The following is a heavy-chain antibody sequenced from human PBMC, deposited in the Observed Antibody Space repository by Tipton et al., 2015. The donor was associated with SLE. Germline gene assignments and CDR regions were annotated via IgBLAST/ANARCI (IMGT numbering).Heavy chain of an antibody. Sequence: TLSLTCTVSSGSISSGAFYWTWIRQHPGKGLEWIGYIYKTGNTYYNPALKSRVIISVDTSKNQFSLKLNSVTAADTAVYYCARGGVGGYDYFDYWGQGTLVTVSS. D-gene: IGHD5-12*01. V-gene: IGHV4-31*03. J-gene: IGHJ4*02. CDR1: SGSISSGAFY. CDR2: IYKTGNT. CDR3: ARGGVGGYDYFDY.